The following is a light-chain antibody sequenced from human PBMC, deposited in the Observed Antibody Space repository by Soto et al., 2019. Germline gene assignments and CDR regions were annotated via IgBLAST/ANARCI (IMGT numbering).Light chain of an antibody. Sequence: QSVLTQPASVSGSPGQSITISCTGTSSDVGGYNYVSWYQQHPGKAPKLMIYDVSNRPSGVSNRFSGSKSGNTASLTISGLQAEDEADYYCSSYTSSSTVVCGGGTKLTVL. CDR1: SSDVGGYNY. J-gene: IGLJ2*01. CDR3: SSYTSSSTVV. CDR2: DVS. V-gene: IGLV2-14*01.